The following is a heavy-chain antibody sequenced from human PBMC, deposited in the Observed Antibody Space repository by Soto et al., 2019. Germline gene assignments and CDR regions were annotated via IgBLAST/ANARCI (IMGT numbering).Heavy chain of an antibody. CDR3: ARGSTDSYPGSRIFDF. J-gene: IGHJ4*02. CDR1: GFSFNSYA. V-gene: IGHV3-23*01. Sequence: EVQLLESGGGLVQPGGSLRLACAASGFSFNSYAMVWVRQAPGKGLEWVSVISARGGSSYFADSVKGRFTISRDNSKKTLYLQMNSLRVEDSALYYCARGSTDSYPGSRIFDFWGRGTLVTVSS. CDR2: ISARGGSS. D-gene: IGHD3-10*01.